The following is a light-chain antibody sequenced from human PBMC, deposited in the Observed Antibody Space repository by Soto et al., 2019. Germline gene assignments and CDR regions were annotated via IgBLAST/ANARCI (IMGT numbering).Light chain of an antibody. CDR1: SSDVGGYNY. V-gene: IGLV2-8*01. J-gene: IGLJ1*01. CDR3: SSYAGSNNFV. CDR2: EVS. Sequence: QSVLIQPPYASGSPGQSVTISCTGTSSDVGGYNYVSWCQQHPGKPPKLIIYEVSKRPSGVPDRFFGSKSGNTASLTVSGLQAEDEADYYCSSYAGSNNFVFGTGTKVTVL.